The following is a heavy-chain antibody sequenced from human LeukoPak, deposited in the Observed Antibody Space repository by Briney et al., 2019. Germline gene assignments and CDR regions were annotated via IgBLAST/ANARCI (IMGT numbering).Heavy chain of an antibody. V-gene: IGHV3-7*03. J-gene: IGHJ4*02. Sequence: PGGSLRLSCEASGFIFSNYWMAWVRQAPGKGLEWVANIKQDGSEKYYVDSVKGRFTISRDNAKNSLYLQMSSLRAEDTAIYYCSTYRLLDEPSEYWGQGTLVTVSS. CDR1: GFIFSNYW. D-gene: IGHD1-26*01. CDR3: STYRLLDEPSEY. CDR2: IKQDGSEK.